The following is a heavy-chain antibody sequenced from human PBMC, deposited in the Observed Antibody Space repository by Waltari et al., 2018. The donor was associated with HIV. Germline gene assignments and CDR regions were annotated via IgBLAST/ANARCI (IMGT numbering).Heavy chain of an antibody. V-gene: IGHV1-18*01. CDR2: VSTYNGNT. D-gene: IGHD3-3*01. Sequence: QVQLVQSGAEVKKPGASVKVSCKASGYTFTSYGISWVRQAPGQGLEWMGWVSTYNGNTKYAQRFQGRVTMTTNTITSTAYLELRSLRSDDTAVYYCARADYDFWSAYYFDYWGQGTLVTVSS. CDR1: GYTFTSYG. CDR3: ARADYDFWSAYYFDY. J-gene: IGHJ4*02.